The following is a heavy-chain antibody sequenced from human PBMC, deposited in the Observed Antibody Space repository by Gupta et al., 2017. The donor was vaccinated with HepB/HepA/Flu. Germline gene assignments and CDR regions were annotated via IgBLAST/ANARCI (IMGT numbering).Heavy chain of an antibody. CDR3: SRYRPNWGGPNFHY. V-gene: IGHV3-21*06. J-gene: IGHJ4*02. Sequence: EVQLVESGGGLVKPGGSLRLSCAASGFTFSSYSMNWVRQAPGKGLEWVSSISSSSSYIYYADSVKGRFTISRDNAKHSLYRQMQSLRAEDTAVYYCSRYRPNWGGPNFHYCGQGTLVTVSS. D-gene: IGHD7-27*01. CDR2: ISSSSSYI. CDR1: GFTFSSYS.